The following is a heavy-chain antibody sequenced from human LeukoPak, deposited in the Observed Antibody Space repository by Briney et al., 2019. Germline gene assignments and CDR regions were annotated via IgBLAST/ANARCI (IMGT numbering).Heavy chain of an antibody. V-gene: IGHV1-8*01. CDR2: MNPNSCNT. D-gene: IGHD1-1*01. Sequence: ASVKVSCKASGYTFTSYDINWVRQATGQGLEWMGWMNPNSCNTGYAQKFQGRVTMTRNTSISTAYMELSSLRSEDTAVYYCARGGKGNGWANYYYYMDVWGKGTTVTVSS. J-gene: IGHJ6*03. CDR3: ARGGKGNGWANYYYYMDV. CDR1: GYTFTSYD.